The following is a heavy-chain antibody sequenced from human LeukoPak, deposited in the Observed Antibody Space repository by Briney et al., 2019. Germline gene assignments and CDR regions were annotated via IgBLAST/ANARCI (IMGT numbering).Heavy chain of an antibody. V-gene: IGHV3-21*01. Sequence: GGSLRLSCAASGYTFSSYSINWVRQAPGKGIEWVSSSSVRSNYIYYADSVRGRFRISRDDARDSRYLQMNSLRAEDTAVYYCVRLRRNSDTSGSYYYYDFWGQGTLVTVSS. J-gene: IGHJ4*02. CDR2: SSVRSNYI. CDR1: GYTFSSYS. D-gene: IGHD3-22*01. CDR3: VRLRRNSDTSGSYYYYDF.